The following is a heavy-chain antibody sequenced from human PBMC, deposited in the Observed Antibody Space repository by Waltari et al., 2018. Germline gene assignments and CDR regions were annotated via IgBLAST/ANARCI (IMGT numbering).Heavy chain of an antibody. CDR1: GGSLRGYY. CDR2: VNYGGTT. V-gene: IGHV4-34*01. D-gene: IGHD6-19*01. Sequence: QVRLQQWGAGLLKPSETLSLTCVVSGGSLRGYYWSGIRQPPGKGLEWIGEVNYGGTTNSNPSLKSRITVSIDTSNNQFSLNLNSVTAADTAVYYCAKQVAGSGWYLGWGQGTLVSVSS. J-gene: IGHJ4*02. CDR3: AKQVAGSGWYLG.